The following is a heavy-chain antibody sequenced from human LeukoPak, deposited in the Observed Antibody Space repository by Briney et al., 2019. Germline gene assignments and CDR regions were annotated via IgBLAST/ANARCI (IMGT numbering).Heavy chain of an antibody. CDR2: INHSGST. CDR3: ARGIGVITNPYYFDY. Sequence: PSETLSLTCAVYGGSFSGYYWSWIRQPPGKGLEWIGEINHSGSTNYNPSLKSRVTISVDTSKNQFSLKLSSVTAADTAVYYCARGIGVITNPYYFDYWGQGTLVTVSS. V-gene: IGHV4-34*01. CDR1: GGSFSGYY. J-gene: IGHJ4*02. D-gene: IGHD3-22*01.